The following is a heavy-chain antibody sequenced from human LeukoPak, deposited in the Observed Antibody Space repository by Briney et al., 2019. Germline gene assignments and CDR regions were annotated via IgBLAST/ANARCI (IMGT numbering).Heavy chain of an antibody. CDR3: ARYTSHWGDFDY. J-gene: IGHJ4*02. CDR1: GGSISSYH. CDR2: IYYSGST. Sequence: SETLSLTCTVSGGSISSYHWSWIRQPPGKGPEWIGYIYYSGSTNYNPSLKSRVTISVDTSKNQFSLKLSSVTAADTAVYYCARYTSHWGDFDYWGQGTLVTVSS. D-gene: IGHD6-13*01. V-gene: IGHV4-59*01.